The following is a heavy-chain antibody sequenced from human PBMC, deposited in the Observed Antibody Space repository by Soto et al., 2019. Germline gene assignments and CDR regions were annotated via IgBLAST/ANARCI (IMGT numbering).Heavy chain of an antibody. D-gene: IGHD4-4*01. CDR3: ARGLNYSPTKRGGWFDP. V-gene: IGHV1-69*06. CDR2: IIPIFGTA. J-gene: IGHJ5*02. CDR1: GGTFSSYA. Sequence: QVQLVQSGAEVKKPGSSVKVSCKASGGTFSSYAISWVRQAPRQGLEWMGGIIPIFGTANYAQKFQGRVTITADKSTSTAYMELSSLRSEDTAVYYCARGLNYSPTKRGGWFDPWGQGTLVTVSS.